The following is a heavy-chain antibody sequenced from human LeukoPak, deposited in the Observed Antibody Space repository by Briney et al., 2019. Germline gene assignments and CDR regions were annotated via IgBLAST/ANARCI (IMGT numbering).Heavy chain of an antibody. CDR2: IYYSGST. J-gene: IGHJ6*03. V-gene: IGHV4-39*07. D-gene: IGHD1-1*01. Sequence: PSETLSLTCTVSGGSISRGSYYWGWIRQPPGKGLEWIGTIYYSGSTYYNPSLKSRVTISVDTSKNQFSLKLGSVTAADTAVYYCARTTTGRDSGYYYYMDVWGKGTTVAVSS. CDR3: ARTTTGRDSGYYYYMDV. CDR1: GGSISRGSYY.